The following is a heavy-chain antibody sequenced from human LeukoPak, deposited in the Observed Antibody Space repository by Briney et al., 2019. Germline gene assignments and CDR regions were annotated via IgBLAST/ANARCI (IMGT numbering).Heavy chain of an antibody. D-gene: IGHD6-6*01. CDR2: IVVGSGNT. V-gene: IGHV1-58*02. CDR1: GFTFTSSA. Sequence: GASVKVSCKASGFTFTSSAMQWVRQARGQRLEWIGWIVVGSGNTNYAQKFQERVTITRDMSTSTAYMELSSLRSEDTAVYYCAAAASGKYSSSRGIRAFDIWGQGTMVTVSS. CDR3: AAAASGKYSSSRGIRAFDI. J-gene: IGHJ3*02.